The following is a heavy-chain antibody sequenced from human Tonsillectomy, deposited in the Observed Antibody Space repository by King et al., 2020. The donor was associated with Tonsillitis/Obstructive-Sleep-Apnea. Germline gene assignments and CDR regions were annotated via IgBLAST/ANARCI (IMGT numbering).Heavy chain of an antibody. CDR3: AKDHSSSYNAPYYYYYYMDV. J-gene: IGHJ6*03. CDR2: ISWDGGST. Sequence: QLVQSGGVVVQPGGSLRLSCAASGFTFDDYTMHWVRHAPGKGLEWVSLISWDGGSTYYADSVKGRFTISRDNSKNSLYLQMNSLRTEDTALYYCAKDHSSSYNAPYYYYYYMDVWGKGTTVTVSS. CDR1: GFTFDDYT. D-gene: IGHD6-6*01. V-gene: IGHV3-43*01.